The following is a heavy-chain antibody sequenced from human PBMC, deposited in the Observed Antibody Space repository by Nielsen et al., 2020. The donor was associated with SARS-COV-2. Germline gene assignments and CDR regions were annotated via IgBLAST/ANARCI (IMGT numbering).Heavy chain of an antibody. CDR3: ATLPAPENYCYGMDV. CDR1: GFTFDDYA. D-gene: IGHD2-2*01. J-gene: IGHJ6*02. Sequence: GGSLRLSCAASGFTFDDYAMHWVRQAPGKGLEWVSGISRNSGSIGYADSVKGRFTISRDNAKNSLYLQMNSLRAEDTALYYCATLPAPENYCYGMDVWGQGTTVTVSS. V-gene: IGHV3-9*01. CDR2: ISRNSGSI.